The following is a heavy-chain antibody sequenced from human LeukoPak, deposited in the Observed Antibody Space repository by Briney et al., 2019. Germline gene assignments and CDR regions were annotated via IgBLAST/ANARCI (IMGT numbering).Heavy chain of an antibody. Sequence: GGSLRLSCAASGFTFSSYSMNWVRQAPGKGLEWVSYIDSSSATVYYADSVKGRFTVSRDNAKKSLYLQMNSLRVEDSAVYYCADTKTFYYETSSYPYYYYCYYMNVWGRGTTVTVSS. V-gene: IGHV3-48*01. J-gene: IGHJ6*03. CDR3: ADTKTFYYETSSYPYYYYCYYMNV. D-gene: IGHD3-22*01. CDR1: GFTFSSYS. CDR2: IDSSSATV.